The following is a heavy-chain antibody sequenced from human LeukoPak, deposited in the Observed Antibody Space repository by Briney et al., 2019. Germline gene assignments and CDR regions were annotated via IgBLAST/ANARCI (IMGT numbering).Heavy chain of an antibody. V-gene: IGHV4-31*03. CDR3: ARVFRFAVRSGYYMDV. CDR2: IYYSGST. Sequence: SETLSLTCTVSGGSISSGGYYWRWIRQHPGKGLEWIGYIYYSGSTYYNPSLKSRVTISVDTSKNRFSLKLSSVTAADTAVYYCARVFRFAVRSGYYMDVWGKGTTVTVSS. J-gene: IGHJ6*03. D-gene: IGHD3-16*01. CDR1: GGSISSGGYY.